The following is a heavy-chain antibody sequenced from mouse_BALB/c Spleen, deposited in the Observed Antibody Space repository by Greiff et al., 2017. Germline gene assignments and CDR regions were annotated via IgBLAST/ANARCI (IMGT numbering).Heavy chain of an antibody. CDR1: GYTFTSYY. CDR2: INPSNGGT. Sequence: VQLQQSGAELVKPGASVKLSCKASGYTFTSYYMYWVKQRPGQGLEWIGEINPSNGGTNFNEKFKSKATLTVDKSSSTAYMQLSSLTSEDSAVYCSTRFYDGYDYWGQGTTLTVSA. J-gene: IGHJ2*01. V-gene: IGHV1S81*02. D-gene: IGHD2-3*01. CDR3: TRFYDGYDY.